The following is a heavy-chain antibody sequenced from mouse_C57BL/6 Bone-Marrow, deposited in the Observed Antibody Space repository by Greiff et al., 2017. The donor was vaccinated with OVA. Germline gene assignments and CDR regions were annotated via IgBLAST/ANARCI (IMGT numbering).Heavy chain of an antibody. J-gene: IGHJ2*01. CDR3: ARPYSNYLYYFDY. CDR1: GYTFTSYW. CDR2: INPSDSYT. V-gene: IGHV1-69*01. Sequence: QVQLQQPGAELVMPGASVKLSCKASGYTFTSYWMPWVKQRPGQGLEWIGKINPSDSYTNYNQKFKGKSTLTVDKSSSTAYMQLSSLTSEDSAVYYCARPYSNYLYYFDYWGQGTTLTVSS. D-gene: IGHD2-5*01.